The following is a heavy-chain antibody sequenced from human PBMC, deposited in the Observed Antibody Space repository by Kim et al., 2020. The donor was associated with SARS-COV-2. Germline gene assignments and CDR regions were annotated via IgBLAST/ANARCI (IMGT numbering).Heavy chain of an antibody. J-gene: IGHJ4*02. CDR2: IKSKTDGGTT. V-gene: IGHV3-15*01. CDR1: RFTFSNAW. Sequence: GGSLRLSCAASRFTFSNAWMSWVRQAPGKGLEWVGRIKSKTDGGTTDYAAPVKGRFTISRDDSKNTLYLQMNSLKTEDTAVYYCTTDQVGGITFGGVIFFGIDYWGQGTLVTVSS. D-gene: IGHD3-16*02. CDR3: TTDQVGGITFGGVIFFGIDY.